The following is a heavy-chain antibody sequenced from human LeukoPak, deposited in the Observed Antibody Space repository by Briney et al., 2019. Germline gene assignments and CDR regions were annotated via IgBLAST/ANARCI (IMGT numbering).Heavy chain of an antibody. CDR3: AAAAGTGIRYYFDY. CDR1: GFTFSSYA. D-gene: IGHD6-13*01. V-gene: IGHV3-30*04. Sequence: PPGGSLRLSCAASGFTFSSYAMHWVRQAPGKGLEWVAVISYDGSNKYYADSVKGRFTISRDNSKNTLYLQMNSLRAEDTAVYYCAAAAGTGIRYYFDYWGQGTLVTVSS. J-gene: IGHJ4*02. CDR2: ISYDGSNK.